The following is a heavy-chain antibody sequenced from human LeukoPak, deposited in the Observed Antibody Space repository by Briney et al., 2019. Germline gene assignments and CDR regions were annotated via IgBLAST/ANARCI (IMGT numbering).Heavy chain of an antibody. V-gene: IGHV1-69*13. CDR3: ARDPGDYDFCSAEPLNWFDP. CDR2: IIPIFGTA. D-gene: IGHD3-3*01. J-gene: IGHJ5*02. CDR1: GGTFSSYA. Sequence: SVKVSCKASGGTFSSYAISWVRQAPGQGLEWMGGIIPIFGTANYAQKFQGRVTITADESTSTAHIELSSLRSEDTAVYYCARDPGDYDFCSAEPLNWFDPWGQGTLVTVSS.